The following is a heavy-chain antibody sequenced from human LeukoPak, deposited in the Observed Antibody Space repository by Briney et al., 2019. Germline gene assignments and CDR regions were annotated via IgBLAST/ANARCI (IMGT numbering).Heavy chain of an antibody. CDR2: IYTSGST. V-gene: IGHV4-61*02. D-gene: IGHD5-24*01. CDR3: ARRRWLQLDLGGFVDY. J-gene: IGHJ4*02. CDR1: GGSISSGSYY. Sequence: PSETLSLTCAVSGGSISSGSYYWSWIRQPAGKGLEWIGRIYTSGSTNYNPSLKSRVTISVDTSKNQFSLKLSSVTAADTAVYYCARRRWLQLDLGGFVDYWGQGTLVTVSS.